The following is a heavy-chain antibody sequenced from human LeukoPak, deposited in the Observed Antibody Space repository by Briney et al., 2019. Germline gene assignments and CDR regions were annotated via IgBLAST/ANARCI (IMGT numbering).Heavy chain of an antibody. V-gene: IGHV4-30-2*01. D-gene: IGHD3-10*01. J-gene: IGHJ5*02. Sequence: PSETLSLTCTVSGGSISSGGYYWSWIRQPPGKGLEWIGYIYHSGSTYYNPSLKSRVTISVDRSKNQFSLKLSSVTAADTAVYYCAHMVRGVLGYNWFDPWGQGTLVTVSS. CDR2: IYHSGST. CDR1: GGSISSGGYY. CDR3: AHMVRGVLGYNWFDP.